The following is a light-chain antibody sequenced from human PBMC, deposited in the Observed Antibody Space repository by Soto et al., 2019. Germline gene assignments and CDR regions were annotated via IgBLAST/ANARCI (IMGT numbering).Light chain of an antibody. J-gene: IGKJ1*01. CDR2: GAS. CDR1: QDVMYD. V-gene: IGKV3-15*01. CDR3: QQYRSWPRT. Sequence: EIVLTQSPAALSVCPGGRATLSCRASQDVMYDLAWYQQKPGQAPRLLVYGASTRATDAPPRFRGSGSGREFSLTISSLQSEDFATYYCQQYRSWPRTFGQGSRVEIK.